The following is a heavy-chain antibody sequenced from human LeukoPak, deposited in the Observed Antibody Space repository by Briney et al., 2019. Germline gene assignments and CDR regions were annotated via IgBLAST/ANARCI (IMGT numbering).Heavy chain of an antibody. J-gene: IGHJ5*02. Sequence: PSETLSLTCAVYGGSFSGYYWNWIRQPPGKGLEWIGEINHSGSTNYNPSLKSRVAISIDASKNQFSLKLRYVTAADTAVYYCTRGPLWVKERLFDPWGQGTLVTVSS. D-gene: IGHD3-16*01. CDR1: GGSFSGYY. CDR2: INHSGST. V-gene: IGHV4-34*01. CDR3: TRGPLWVKERLFDP.